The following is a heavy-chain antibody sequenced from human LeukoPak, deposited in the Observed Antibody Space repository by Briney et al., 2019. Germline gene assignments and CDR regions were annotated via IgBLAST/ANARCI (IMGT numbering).Heavy chain of an antibody. CDR2: INHSGST. CDR3: ARGFNDILTGYYYFDY. J-gene: IGHJ4*02. D-gene: IGHD3-9*01. Sequence: PSETLSLTCAVYGGSFSGYYWSWIRQPPGKGLEWIGEINHSGSTNYNPSLKSRVTISVDTSKNQFSLKLSSVTAADTAVYYCARGFNDILTGYYYFDYWGQGTPVTVSS. V-gene: IGHV4-34*01. CDR1: GGSFSGYY.